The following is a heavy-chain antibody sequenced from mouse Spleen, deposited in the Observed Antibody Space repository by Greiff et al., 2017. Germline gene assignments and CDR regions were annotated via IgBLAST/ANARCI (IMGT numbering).Heavy chain of an antibody. V-gene: IGHV5-9-2*01. CDR3: ARQATPAWFAY. D-gene: IGHD1-2*01. J-gene: IGHJ3*01. CDR1: GFTFSSYG. CDR2: ISGGGSYT. Sequence: DVHLVESGGGLVKPGGSLKLSCAASGFTFSSYGMSWVRQTPEKRLEWVATISGGGSYTYYPDSVKGRFTISRDNAKNNLYLQMSSLRSEDTALYYCARQATPAWFAYWGQGTLVTVSA.